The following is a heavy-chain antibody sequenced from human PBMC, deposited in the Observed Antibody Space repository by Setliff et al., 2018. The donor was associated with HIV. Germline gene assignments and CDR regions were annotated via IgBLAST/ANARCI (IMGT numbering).Heavy chain of an antibody. D-gene: IGHD3-22*01. J-gene: IGHJ5*02. CDR2: ISAYNGDT. CDR1: GYTFTSYG. Sequence: ASVKVSCKASGYTFTSYGISWLRQAPGQGLEWMGWISAYNGDTQSTQRFQGRVTMTTDTSTNTAYMEVRSLRSDDTAVYYCAKCSEMLGTPATSSGYYCGWFDPWGQGTLVTVSS. V-gene: IGHV1-18*01. CDR3: AKCSEMLGTPATSSGYYCGWFDP.